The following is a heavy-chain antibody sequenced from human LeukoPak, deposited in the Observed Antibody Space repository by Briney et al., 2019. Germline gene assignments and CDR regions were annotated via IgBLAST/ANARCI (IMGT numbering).Heavy chain of an antibody. Sequence: PGESLKISCKGSGYSFTSYWIGWVRHMPGKGLEWIGIICPGDSATKYSPSFRGQVTTSADTYISTAYLQSSRLTTSNPATYYRARQQLDAFDIWGQGTMVTVSS. V-gene: IGHV5-51*01. CDR2: ICPGDSAT. CDR1: GYSFTSYW. D-gene: IGHD6-19*01. J-gene: IGHJ3*02. CDR3: ARQQLDAFDI.